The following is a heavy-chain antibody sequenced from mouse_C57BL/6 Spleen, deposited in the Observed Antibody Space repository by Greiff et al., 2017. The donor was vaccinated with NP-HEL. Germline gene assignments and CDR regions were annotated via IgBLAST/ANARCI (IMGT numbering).Heavy chain of an antibody. CDR3: ARMTGSSYAMDY. J-gene: IGHJ4*01. V-gene: IGHV5-6*02. D-gene: IGHD1-1*01. Sequence: EVMLVESGGDLVKPGGSLKLSCAASGFTFSSYGMSWVRQTPDKRLEWVATISSGGSYTYYPDSVKGRFTISRDNAKNTLYLQMSSLKSEDTAMYYCARMTGSSYAMDYWGQGTSVTVSS. CDR2: ISSGGSYT. CDR1: GFTFSSYG.